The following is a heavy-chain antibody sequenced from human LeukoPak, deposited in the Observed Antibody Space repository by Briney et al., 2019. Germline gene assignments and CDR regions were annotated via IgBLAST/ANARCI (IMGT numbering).Heavy chain of an antibody. CDR3: ARDRNGVVAATPFMDV. CDR1: GYCISRGYY. J-gene: IGHJ6*03. CDR2: IYHSGST. V-gene: IGHV4-38-2*02. D-gene: IGHD2-15*01. Sequence: PPETLSLTRPVSGYCISRGYYWAWIRPPPGKGLDFIGCIYHSGSTYYNPSLKSRVTISVDTSKNQFSLKLSSVTAADTAMYFCARDRNGVVAATPFMDVWGKGTTVTVSS.